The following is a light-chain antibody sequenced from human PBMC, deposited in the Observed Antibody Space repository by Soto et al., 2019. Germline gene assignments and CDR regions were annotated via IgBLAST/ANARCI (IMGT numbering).Light chain of an antibody. CDR1: QSVVTN. J-gene: IGKJ5*01. CDR2: GAS. CDR3: QQYGSSQIT. Sequence: EIVLTQSPGTLSLSPGERATLSCRASQSVVTNLAWYQQKPGQAPRLLIYGASSRATGIPDRFSGSGSGTDFTLTISRLEPEDFAVYYCQQYGSSQITFGQGTRLEIK. V-gene: IGKV3-20*01.